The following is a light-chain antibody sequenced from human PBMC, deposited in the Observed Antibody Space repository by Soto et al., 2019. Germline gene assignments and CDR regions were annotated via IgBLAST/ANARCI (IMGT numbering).Light chain of an antibody. CDR3: CSYTTSKTWV. Sequence: QSALTQPASVSGSPGQSITVSCTGTSSDIGDSDFVSWYQQCPGRVPKLIIYDVHKRPSGVSDRFSGSKSASTASLTISGLQTEDEADYYCCSYTTSKTWVFGGGTKLTVL. V-gene: IGLV2-14*01. CDR2: DVH. CDR1: SSDIGDSDF. J-gene: IGLJ3*02.